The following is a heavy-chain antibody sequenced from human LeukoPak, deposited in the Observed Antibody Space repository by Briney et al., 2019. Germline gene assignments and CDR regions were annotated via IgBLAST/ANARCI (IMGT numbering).Heavy chain of an antibody. D-gene: IGHD6-19*01. CDR2: IIPTFGTA. CDR1: GGTFSSYA. J-gene: IGHJ4*02. Sequence: GASVKVSCKASGGTFSSYAISWVRQAPGQGLEWMGRIIPTFGTANYAQKFQGRVTITTDESTSTAYMELSSLRSEDTAVYYCARDLRYSSVPYFDYWGQGTLVTVSP. CDR3: ARDLRYSSVPYFDY. V-gene: IGHV1-69*05.